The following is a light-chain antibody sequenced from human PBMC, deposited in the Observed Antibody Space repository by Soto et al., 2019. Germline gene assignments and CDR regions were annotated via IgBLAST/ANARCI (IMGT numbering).Light chain of an antibody. J-gene: IGKJ1*01. Sequence: EIVMTQSPATLSVSPGERATLSCRASQSVSSNLAWYQQKPGQAPRLLIYGASTRATGIPARSSGSGSGTECPITISSLSSEDFAVYYCQQYNYWPPWTFGQGTKVQIK. CDR2: GAS. CDR3: QQYNYWPPWT. V-gene: IGKV3-15*01. CDR1: QSVSSN.